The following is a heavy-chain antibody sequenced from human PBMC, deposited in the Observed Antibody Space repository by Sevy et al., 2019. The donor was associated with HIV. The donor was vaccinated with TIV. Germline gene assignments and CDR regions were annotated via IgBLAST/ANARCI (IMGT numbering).Heavy chain of an antibody. D-gene: IGHD3-22*01. Sequence: GGSLRLSCAASGFTVSSNYMSWVRQAPGKGLEWVSVIYSGGSTYYADSVKGRFTISRDNSKNTLYLQMNSLRAEDTAVYYCARDGRYYDRSGYSHYWGQGTLVTVSS. J-gene: IGHJ4*02. CDR3: ARDGRYYDRSGYSHY. CDR2: IYSGGST. V-gene: IGHV3-53*01. CDR1: GFTVSSNY.